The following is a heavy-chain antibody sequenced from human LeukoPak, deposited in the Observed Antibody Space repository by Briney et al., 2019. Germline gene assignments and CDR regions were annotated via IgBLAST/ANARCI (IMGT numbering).Heavy chain of an antibody. CDR1: GFTFSSYG. V-gene: IGHV3-33*01. J-gene: IGHJ3*02. CDR3: ARAGVGASSDAFDI. Sequence: GGSLRLSCAASGFTFSSYGMHWVRQAPGKGLEWVAVIWYDGSNKYYAYSVKGRFTISRDNSKNTLYLQMNSLRAEDTAVYYCARAGVGASSDAFDIWGQGTMVTVSS. CDR2: IWYDGSNK. D-gene: IGHD1-26*01.